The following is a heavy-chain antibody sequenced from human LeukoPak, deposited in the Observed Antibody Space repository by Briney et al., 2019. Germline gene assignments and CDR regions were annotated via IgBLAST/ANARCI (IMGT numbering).Heavy chain of an antibody. J-gene: IGHJ5*02. V-gene: IGHV3-11*01. CDR2: ISSSGSTI. CDR1: GFTFSDYY. D-gene: IGHD1-1*01. Sequence: GGSLRLSCAASGFTFSDYYMSWIRQAPGKGLEWVSYISSSGSTIYYADSVKGRFTISRDNAKNSLYLQMNSLRAEDTAVYYCARAPGPRRGNDSRGWFDPWGQGTLVTVSS. CDR3: ARAPGPRRGNDSRGWFDP.